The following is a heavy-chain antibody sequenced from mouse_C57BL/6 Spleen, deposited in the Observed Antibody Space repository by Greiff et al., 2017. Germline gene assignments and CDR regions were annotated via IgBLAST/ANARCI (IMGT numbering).Heavy chain of an antibody. D-gene: IGHD2-4*01. CDR3: TREDYGGAWFAY. V-gene: IGHV5-9-1*02. CDR1: GFTFSSYA. J-gene: IGHJ3*01. CDR2: ISSGGDYI. Sequence: EVKLEESGEGLVKPGGSLKLSCAASGFTFSSYAMSWVRQTPEKRLEWVAYISSGGDYIYYADTVKGRFTISRDNARNTLYLQMSSLKSEDTAMYYCTREDYGGAWFAYWGQGTLVTVSA.